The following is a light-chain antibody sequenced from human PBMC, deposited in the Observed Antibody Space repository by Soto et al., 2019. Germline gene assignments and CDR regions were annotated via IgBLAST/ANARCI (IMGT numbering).Light chain of an antibody. V-gene: IGLV1-40*01. CDR2: INN. J-gene: IGLJ1*01. CDR3: QSYDTSLSGYV. CDR1: SSNIGADYD. Sequence: QPVLTQPPSVSGAPGQRVTISCTGSSSNIGADYDVHWYKQLPGTAPKLLIYINNNRPSGVPDRFSGSKSGTSASLAITGLQAEDAADYYCQSYDTSLSGYVFGTGTKLTVL.